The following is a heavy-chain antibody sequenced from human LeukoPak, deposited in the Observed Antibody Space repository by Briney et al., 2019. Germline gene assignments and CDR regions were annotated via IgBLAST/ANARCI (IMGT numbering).Heavy chain of an antibody. J-gene: IGHJ4*02. CDR1: GFTFTYAW. CDR2: MNSDGSAT. V-gene: IGHV3-74*01. Sequence: GGSLRLSCAASGFTFTYAWLHWVRQAPGKGLVWVTRMNSDGSATYYADSVQGRFTISRDNAKNTLYLQMNSLRAEDTAMYFCAKGPNYFDSWGQGTLVTVSS. CDR3: AKGPNYFDS.